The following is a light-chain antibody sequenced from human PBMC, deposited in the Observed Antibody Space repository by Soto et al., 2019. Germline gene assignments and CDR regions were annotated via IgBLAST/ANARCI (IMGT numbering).Light chain of an antibody. CDR3: TSYSSTSTPVV. CDR1: SSDVGRYTY. J-gene: IGLJ2*01. CDR2: DVY. V-gene: IGLV2-14*01. Sequence: QSALTQPASVSGSPGQSITISCAGTSSDVGRYTYVSWYQQHPGKAPQLILYDVYNRPSGVSNRFSVSKSGNTASLTISGLQAEDEADYYCTSYSSTSTPVVFGGGTKLTVL.